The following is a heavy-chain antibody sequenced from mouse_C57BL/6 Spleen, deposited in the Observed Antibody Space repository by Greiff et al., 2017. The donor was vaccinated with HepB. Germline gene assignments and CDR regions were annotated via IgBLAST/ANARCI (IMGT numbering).Heavy chain of an antibody. CDR3: ARREAMDY. CDR1: GFTFSDYG. V-gene: IGHV5-17*01. Sequence: VQLKESGGGLVKPGGSLKLSCAASGFTFSDYGMHWVRQAPEKGLEWVAYISSGSSTIYYADTVKGRFTISRDNAKNTLFLQMTSLRAEDTAMYYCARREAMDYWGQGTSVTVSS. J-gene: IGHJ4*01. CDR2: ISSGSSTI.